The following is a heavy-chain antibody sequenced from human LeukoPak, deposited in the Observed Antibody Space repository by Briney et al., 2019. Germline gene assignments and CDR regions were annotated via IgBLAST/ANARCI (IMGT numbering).Heavy chain of an antibody. D-gene: IGHD4-17*01. Sequence: ASVTVSCMASGYTFTSYGISWVRQAPGQGLEWMGWISAYNGNTNYAQKLQGRVTMTTDTSTSTAYMELSSLRSDDTAVYYCARGTDYGDYGGYYYGMDVWGKGTTVTVSS. V-gene: IGHV1-18*04. J-gene: IGHJ6*04. CDR2: ISAYNGNT. CDR1: GYTFTSYG. CDR3: ARGTDYGDYGGYYYGMDV.